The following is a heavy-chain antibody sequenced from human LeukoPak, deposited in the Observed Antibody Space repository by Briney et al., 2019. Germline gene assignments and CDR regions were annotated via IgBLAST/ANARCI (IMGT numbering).Heavy chain of an antibody. J-gene: IGHJ4*02. Sequence: GASVKVSCKASDDTFDRFAITWVRLTPGQGLDWMGRIIPIFGITHYAPHFQGRLTLTADTSTRTAYMELSSLKSEDTAVYYCAKGPHGYGDFVFFWGQGTLVTVTS. CDR1: DDTFDRFA. CDR2: IIPIFGIT. V-gene: IGHV1-69*04. CDR3: AKGPHGYGDFVFF. D-gene: IGHD4-17*01.